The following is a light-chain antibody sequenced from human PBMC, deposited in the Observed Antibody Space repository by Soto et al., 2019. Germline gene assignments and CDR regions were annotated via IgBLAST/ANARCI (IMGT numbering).Light chain of an antibody. J-gene: IGKJ4*01. V-gene: IGKV1-33*01. CDR2: DAS. Sequence: DIQMTQSPSTLSASVVERVAITCRASQSISSWLAWYQQKPGKAPKLLIYDASNLETGVPSRFSGSGSGTDFTFTISSLQPEDIATYYCQQYDNLPLTFGGGTKVDIK. CDR1: QSISSW. CDR3: QQYDNLPLT.